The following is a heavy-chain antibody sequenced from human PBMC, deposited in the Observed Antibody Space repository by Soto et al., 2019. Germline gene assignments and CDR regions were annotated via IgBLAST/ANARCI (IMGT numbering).Heavy chain of an antibody. J-gene: IGHJ4*02. CDR1: GFTFSDYY. V-gene: IGHV3-11*01. Sequence: GGSLRLSCAASGFTFSDYYMSWIRQAPGKGLEWVSYISSSGSTIYYADSVKGRFTISRDNAKNSLYLQMNSLRAEDTAVYYCAREEEDYMCLFDYWGQGTLVTVSS. CDR2: ISSSGSTI. D-gene: IGHD4-4*01. CDR3: AREEEDYMCLFDY.